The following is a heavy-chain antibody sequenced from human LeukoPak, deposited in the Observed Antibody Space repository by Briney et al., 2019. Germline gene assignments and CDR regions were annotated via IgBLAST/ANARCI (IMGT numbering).Heavy chain of an antibody. J-gene: IGHJ5*02. CDR3: AKLVVATISNLDWFDP. Sequence: GGSLRLSCAASGFTFSNAWMSWVRQAPGKGLEWVGRIKSRTDGGTIDYAAPVKGKFTISRDDSKNTLYLQMNSLRAEDTAVYYCAKLVVATISNLDWFDPWGQGTLVTVSS. CDR2: IKSRTDGGTI. D-gene: IGHD5-12*01. CDR1: GFTFSNAW. V-gene: IGHV3-15*01.